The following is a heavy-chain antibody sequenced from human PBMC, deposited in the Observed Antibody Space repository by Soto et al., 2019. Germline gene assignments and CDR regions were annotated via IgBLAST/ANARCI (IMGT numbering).Heavy chain of an antibody. V-gene: IGHV3-53*01. Sequence: PGGSLRLSCAASGFTVSSNYMSWVRQAPGKGLEWVSVIYSGGSTYYADSVKGRFTISRDNSKNTLYLQMNSLRAEDTAVYYCARGSYSYGYYYYYGMDVWGQGTTVTVSS. D-gene: IGHD5-18*01. J-gene: IGHJ6*02. CDR1: GFTVSSNY. CDR2: IYSGGST. CDR3: ARGSYSYGYYYYYGMDV.